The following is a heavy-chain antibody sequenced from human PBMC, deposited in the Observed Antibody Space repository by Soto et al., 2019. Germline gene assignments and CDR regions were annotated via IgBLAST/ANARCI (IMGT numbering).Heavy chain of an antibody. CDR3: AGWGGHDYNY. CDR1: GFTFTDFY. CDR2: IRPDGSET. V-gene: IGHV3-7*03. J-gene: IGHJ4*02. Sequence: EVQLVQSGGGLVQPGGSPRLSCVASGFTFTDFYMNWVRQAPGKGLEWVANIRPDGSETNYVESVKGRFTTSRDNAKNSLFLQMNSLRADDTAVYYCAGWGGHDYNYWGQGILVTVSS. D-gene: IGHD4-4*01.